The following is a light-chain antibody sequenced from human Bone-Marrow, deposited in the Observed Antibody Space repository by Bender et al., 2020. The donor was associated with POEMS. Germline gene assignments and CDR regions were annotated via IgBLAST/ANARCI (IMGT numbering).Light chain of an antibody. V-gene: IGLV2-14*03. CDR1: SSDVGGYRY. CDR3: CSYAGSSTWV. J-gene: IGLJ3*02. Sequence: QSALTQPASVSGSPGQSITISCTGTSSDVGGYRYVSWYQHYPGKAPKVMIYDVNNRPSGVSNRFSGSKSGNTASLTISGLQAEDEADYYCCSYAGSSTWVFGGGTKVTVL. CDR2: DVN.